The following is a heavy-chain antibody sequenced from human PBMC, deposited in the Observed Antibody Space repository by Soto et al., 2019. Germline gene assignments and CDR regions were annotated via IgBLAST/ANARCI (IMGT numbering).Heavy chain of an antibody. J-gene: IGHJ4*02. CDR2: INSDGSST. CDR1: GFTFSSYW. CDR3: VARYCSSTTCYQVDY. V-gene: IGHV3-74*01. Sequence: PGGSLRLSCAASGFTFSSYWMHWVRQAPGKGLVWVSRINSDGSSTSYADSVKGRFTISRDNAKNTLYLQMNSLRSEDSAVYYCVARYCSSTTCYQVDYWGQGTLVTVSS. D-gene: IGHD2-2*01.